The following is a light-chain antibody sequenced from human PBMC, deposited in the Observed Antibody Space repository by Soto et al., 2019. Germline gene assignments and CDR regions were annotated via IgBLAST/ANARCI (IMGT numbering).Light chain of an antibody. CDR1: QDIRTE. V-gene: IGKV1-6*01. Sequence: ALQMTQSPSSLSASVGDRVTITCRASQDIRTELGWYQQKPGKAPKLLIYGATTLQSGVPSRFSGSGSGTDFPLTISGLQPEVLATYYCQQDNISPRTFGQGT. CDR3: QQDNISPRT. J-gene: IGKJ1*01. CDR2: GAT.